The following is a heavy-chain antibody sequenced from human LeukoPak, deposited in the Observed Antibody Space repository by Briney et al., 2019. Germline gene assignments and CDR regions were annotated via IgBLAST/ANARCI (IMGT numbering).Heavy chain of an antibody. CDR1: GYTFTGYY. V-gene: IGHV1-2*02. Sequence: ASVKLSCKASGYTFTGYYIHWVRQAPGQGLEWMGWINPNSGGTKYAQKFQGRVTMTRDTSISTAYMELSRLRSDDTAVYDCARSMVRGVIHYYCYMDVWGKGATVTISS. CDR3: ARSMVRGVIHYYCYMDV. CDR2: INPNSGGT. J-gene: IGHJ6*03. D-gene: IGHD3-10*01.